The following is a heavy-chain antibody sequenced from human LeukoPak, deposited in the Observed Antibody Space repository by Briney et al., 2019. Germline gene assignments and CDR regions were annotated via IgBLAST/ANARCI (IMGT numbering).Heavy chain of an antibody. Sequence: SAKVSCKASGGTFSSYAISWVRQAPGQGLEWMGGIIPIFGTANYAQKFQGRVTITADKSTSTAYMELSSLRSEDTTVYYCARGDILTGYSGVYYYYGMDVWGKGTTVTVSS. V-gene: IGHV1-69*06. CDR1: GGTFSSYA. J-gene: IGHJ6*04. CDR2: IIPIFGTA. CDR3: ARGDILTGYSGVYYYYGMDV. D-gene: IGHD3-9*01.